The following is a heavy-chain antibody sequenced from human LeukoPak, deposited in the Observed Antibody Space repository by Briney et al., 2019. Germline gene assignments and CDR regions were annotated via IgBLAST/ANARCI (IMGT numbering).Heavy chain of an antibody. V-gene: IGHV3-33*01. Sequence: GGSLRLSCAASGFTFSSYGMQWVRQAPGKGLEWVAVIWYDGSNKYYADSVKGRFTISRDNSKNTLYLQMNSLRAEDTAVYYCASDRGYCSGGSRYSWVYYYGMDVWGQGTTVTVSS. D-gene: IGHD2-15*01. CDR2: IWYDGSNK. J-gene: IGHJ6*02. CDR1: GFTFSSYG. CDR3: ASDRGYCSGGSRYSWVYYYGMDV.